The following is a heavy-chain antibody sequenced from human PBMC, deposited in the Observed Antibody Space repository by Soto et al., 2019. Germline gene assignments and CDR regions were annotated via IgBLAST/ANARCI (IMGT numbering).Heavy chain of an antibody. CDR1: GYTFTSYG. CDR3: AREPHRYYDFWSGLGGGWFDP. CDR2: ISAYNGNT. J-gene: IGHJ5*02. D-gene: IGHD3-3*01. Sequence: QVQLVQSGAEVKKPGASVKVSCKASGYTFTSYGISWVRQAPGQGLEWMGWISAYNGNTNYAQKLQARVTMTTDTSTSSAYMELRSLRSDDTAVYYCAREPHRYYDFWSGLGGGWFDPWGQGTLVTVSS. V-gene: IGHV1-18*04.